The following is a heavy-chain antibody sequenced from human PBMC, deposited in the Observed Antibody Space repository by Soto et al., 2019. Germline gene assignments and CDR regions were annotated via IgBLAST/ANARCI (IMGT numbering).Heavy chain of an antibody. CDR2: INAGNGNT. Sequence: ASVKVSCKASGYTFTSYAMHWVRQAPGQRLEWMGWINAGNGNTKYSQKFQGRVTITRDTSASTAYMELSSLRSEDTAVYYCARGLHDFWSGYYHPSQTFDYWGQGTLVTAPQ. CDR1: GYTFTSYA. CDR3: ARGLHDFWSGYYHPSQTFDY. J-gene: IGHJ4*02. V-gene: IGHV1-3*01. D-gene: IGHD3-3*01.